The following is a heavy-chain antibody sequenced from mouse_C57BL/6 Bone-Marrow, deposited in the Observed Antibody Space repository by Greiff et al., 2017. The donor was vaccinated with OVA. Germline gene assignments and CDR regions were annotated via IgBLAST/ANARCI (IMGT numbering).Heavy chain of an antibody. J-gene: IGHJ1*03. CDR2: IDPENGDT. D-gene: IGHD1-1*01. V-gene: IGHV14-4*01. CDR1: GFNIKDDY. Sequence: VQLQQSGAELVRPGASVKLSCTASGFNIKDDYMHWVKQRPEQGLEWIGWIDPENGDTEYASKFQGKATITADTSSNTAYLQLSSLTSEDTAVYYCTTRFIHWYFDVWGTGTTVTVSS. CDR3: TTRFIHWYFDV.